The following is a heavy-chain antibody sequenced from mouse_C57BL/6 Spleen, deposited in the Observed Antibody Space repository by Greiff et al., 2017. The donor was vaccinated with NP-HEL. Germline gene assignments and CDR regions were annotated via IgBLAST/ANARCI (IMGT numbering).Heavy chain of an antibody. Sequence: EVKLVESEGGLVQPGSSMKLSCTASGFTFSDYYMAWVRQVPEKGLEWVATINYDGSSTYYLDSLKSRFIISRDNAKKLIFLQMSSLKSENTATYYCARDETAQAGWFAYWGQGTLVTVSA. CDR2: INYDGSST. J-gene: IGHJ3*01. CDR3: ARDETAQAGWFAY. CDR1: GFTFSDYY. V-gene: IGHV5-16*01. D-gene: IGHD3-2*02.